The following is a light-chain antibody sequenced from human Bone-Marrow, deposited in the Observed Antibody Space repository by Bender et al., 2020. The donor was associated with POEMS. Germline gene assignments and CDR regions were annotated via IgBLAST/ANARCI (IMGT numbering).Light chain of an antibody. V-gene: IGLV2-14*01. CDR1: SSDVGGHNH. Sequence: QSALTQPASVSGSPGQSITISCTGTSSDVGGHNHVNWYQQHPGKAPKVLIYDVSNRPSGISNRFSGSKSGNTASLTISGLQTEDEADYYCSSYTSNTVVFGGGTKLTVL. J-gene: IGLJ2*01. CDR2: DVS. CDR3: SSYTSNTVV.